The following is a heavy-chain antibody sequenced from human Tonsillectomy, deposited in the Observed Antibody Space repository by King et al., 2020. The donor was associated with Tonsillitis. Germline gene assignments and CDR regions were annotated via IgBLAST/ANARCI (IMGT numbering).Heavy chain of an antibody. J-gene: IGHJ6*03. CDR1: GGSISTYY. V-gene: IGHV4-59*01. Sequence: QLQESGPGLVKPSETLSLTCTVSGGSISTYYWTWIRQPPGEGLEWIGNIYYSGTTKYNPSLKSRVTISVDTSKNQFSLKLSSVTAADTAVYYCARDREIGYYCYMDVWGKGTTVTVSS. CDR3: ARDREIGYYCYMDV. CDR2: IYYSGTT.